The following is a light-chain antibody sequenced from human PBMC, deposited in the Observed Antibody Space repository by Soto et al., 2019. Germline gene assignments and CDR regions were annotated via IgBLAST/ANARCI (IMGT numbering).Light chain of an antibody. V-gene: IGLV1-40*01. Sequence: LTQQPSGCGAQGQSFNISCTGSSSNIGAGYDVHWYQQLPGTAPKLLIYANTNRPSGVPDRFSGSKSGTSASLAITGLQAEDEADYYCQSYDSSLSGSDSVFGGGTRVTVL. CDR1: SSNIGAGYD. CDR3: QSYDSSLSGSDSV. J-gene: IGLJ3*02. CDR2: ANT.